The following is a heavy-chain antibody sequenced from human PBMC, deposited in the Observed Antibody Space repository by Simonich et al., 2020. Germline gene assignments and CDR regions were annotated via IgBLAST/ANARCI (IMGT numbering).Heavy chain of an antibody. CDR3: ARWIAVAGTGAYGMDV. CDR1: GFTFSSYS. D-gene: IGHD6-19*01. CDR2: INSSSSYI. J-gene: IGHJ6*02. V-gene: IGHV3-21*01. Sequence: EVQLVESGGGLVKPGGSLRLSCAASGFTFSSYSMNWVRQAPGKGMEWVSSINSSSSYIYYADSMKGRFTISRDNAKNSLYLQMNSLRAEDTAVYYCARWIAVAGTGAYGMDVWGQGTTVTVSS.